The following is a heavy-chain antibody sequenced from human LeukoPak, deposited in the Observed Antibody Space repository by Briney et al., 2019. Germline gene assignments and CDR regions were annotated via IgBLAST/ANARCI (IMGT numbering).Heavy chain of an antibody. V-gene: IGHV3-53*01. CDR3: ARGAWLGFGELLGPIDY. J-gene: IGHJ4*02. Sequence: PGGSLRLSCTVSGFTVSSNSMSWVRQAPGKGLEWVSFIYSDNTHYSDSVKGRFTISRDNSKNTLYLQMNSLRAEDTAVYYCARGAWLGFGELLGPIDYWGQGTLVTVSS. CDR2: IYSDNT. CDR1: GFTVSSNS. D-gene: IGHD3-10*01.